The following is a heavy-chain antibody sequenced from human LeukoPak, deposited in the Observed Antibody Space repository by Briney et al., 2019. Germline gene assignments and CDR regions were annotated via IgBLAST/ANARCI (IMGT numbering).Heavy chain of an antibody. J-gene: IGHJ6*02. CDR2: ISGYNGNT. CDR3: ARGYSYGSDYYYGMDV. CDR1: GYTFTSYA. Sequence: ASVKVSCKASGYTFTSYAISWARQAPGQGLEWMGWISGYNGNTKYAQKVQGRVTMTTDTSTSTAYMELRSLRSDDTAVYYCARGYSYGSDYYYGMDVWSQGTTVTVSS. D-gene: IGHD5-18*01. V-gene: IGHV1-18*01.